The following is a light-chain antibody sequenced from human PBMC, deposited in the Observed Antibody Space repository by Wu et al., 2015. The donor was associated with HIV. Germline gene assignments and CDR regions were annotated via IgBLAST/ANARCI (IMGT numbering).Light chain of an antibody. CDR1: QTINNN. CDR2: DAS. J-gene: IGKJ1*01. V-gene: IGKV3D-15*01. CDR3: QQYDIWRT. Sequence: IVMTQSPATLSVSPGERVTLSCRASQTINNNYLAWYQQKRGQAPRLLIYDASNRATGIPARFSGSGSGTEFTLTISSLQSEDFAIYYCQQYDIWRTFGQGTKVEIK.